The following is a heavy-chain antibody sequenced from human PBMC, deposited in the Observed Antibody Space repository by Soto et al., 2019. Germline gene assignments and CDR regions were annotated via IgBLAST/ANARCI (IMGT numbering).Heavy chain of an antibody. CDR3: ARDGYSSSWYNWFDP. CDR1: GFTFSDYY. Sequence: SLRLSCAASGFTFSDYYMSWIRQAPGKGLEWVSYISSSSSYTNYADSVKGRFTISRDNAKNSLYLQMNSLRAEDTAVYYCARDGYSSSWYNWFDPWGQGTLVTVSP. J-gene: IGHJ5*02. V-gene: IGHV3-11*06. D-gene: IGHD6-13*01. CDR2: ISSSSSYT.